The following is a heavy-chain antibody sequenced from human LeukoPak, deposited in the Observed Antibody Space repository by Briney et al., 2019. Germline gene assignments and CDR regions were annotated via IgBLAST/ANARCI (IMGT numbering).Heavy chain of an antibody. D-gene: IGHD2-2*02. CDR2: IKQDGSEK. CDR1: GFTFSSYW. J-gene: IGHJ4*02. V-gene: IGHV3-7*01. CDR3: ARLGYCSSTSCFTSMYFDY. Sequence: GGSLRLSCAASGFTFSSYWMSWVRQAPGKGLEWVANIKQDGSEKYYVDSVKGRFTISRDNAKNSLYLQMSSLRAEDTAVYYCARLGYCSSTSCFTSMYFDYWGQGTLVTVSS.